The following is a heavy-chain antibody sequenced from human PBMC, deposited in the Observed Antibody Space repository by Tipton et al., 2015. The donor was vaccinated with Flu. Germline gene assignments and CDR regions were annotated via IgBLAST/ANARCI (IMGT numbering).Heavy chain of an antibody. Sequence: TLSLTCTVSGGSISSYYWSWIRQSPGKGLEWIGYISYSGSTIYNPSLKSRVTISIDTSKNQLSAKLSSVTPADTAVYYCARLPLALSYFDYWGQGTLVTVSS. CDR3: ARLPLALSYFDY. CDR2: ISYSGST. CDR1: GGSISSYY. J-gene: IGHJ4*02. V-gene: IGHV4-59*01.